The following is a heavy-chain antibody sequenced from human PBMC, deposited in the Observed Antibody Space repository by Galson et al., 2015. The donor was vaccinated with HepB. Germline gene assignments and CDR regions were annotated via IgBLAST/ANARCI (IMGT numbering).Heavy chain of an antibody. CDR3: AREYNWNDWTADTTQRQYNWFDP. Sequence: SVTVSCKASGGTFSSYAISWVRQAPGQGLEWMGGIIPIFGTANYAQKFQGRVTITADESTSTAYTELSSLRSEDTAVYYCAREYNWNDWTADTTQRQYNWFDPWGQGTLVTVSS. CDR2: IIPIFGTA. D-gene: IGHD1-20*01. J-gene: IGHJ5*02. V-gene: IGHV1-69*13. CDR1: GGTFSSYA.